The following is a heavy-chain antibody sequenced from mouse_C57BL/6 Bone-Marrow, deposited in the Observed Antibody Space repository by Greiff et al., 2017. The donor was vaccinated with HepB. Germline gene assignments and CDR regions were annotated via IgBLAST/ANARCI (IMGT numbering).Heavy chain of an antibody. Sequence: EVKVVESGGDLVKPGGSLKLSCAASGFTFSSYGMSWVRQTPDKRLEWVATISSGGSYTYYPDSVKGRFTISRDNAKNTLYLQMSSLKSEDTAMYYCARHPYGNWFAYWGQGTLVTVSA. V-gene: IGHV5-6*01. CDR2: ISSGGSYT. J-gene: IGHJ3*01. D-gene: IGHD2-1*01. CDR3: ARHPYGNWFAY. CDR1: GFTFSSYG.